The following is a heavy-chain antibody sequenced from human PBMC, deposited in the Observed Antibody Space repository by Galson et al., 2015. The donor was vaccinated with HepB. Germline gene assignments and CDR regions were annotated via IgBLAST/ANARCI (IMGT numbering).Heavy chain of an antibody. CDR3: AREAGYDFWSGDEGGGRYYFDY. CDR1: GGSISSGDYY. Sequence: LSLTCTVSGGSISSGDYYWSWIRQPPGKGLEWIGYIYYSGSTYYNPSLKSRVTISVDTSKNQFSLKLSSVTAADTAVYYCAREAGYDFWSGDEGGGRYYFDYWGQGTLVTVSS. CDR2: IYYSGST. D-gene: IGHD3-3*01. J-gene: IGHJ4*02. V-gene: IGHV4-30-4*01.